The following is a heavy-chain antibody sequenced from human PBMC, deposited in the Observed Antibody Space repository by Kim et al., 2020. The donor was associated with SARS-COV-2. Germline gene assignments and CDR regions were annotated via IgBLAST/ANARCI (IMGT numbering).Heavy chain of an antibody. CDR2: IYYSGST. Sequence: SETLSLTCTVSGGSISSYYWSWIRQPPGKGLEWIGYIYYSGSTNYNPSLKSRVTISVDTSKNQFSLKLSSVTAADTAVYYCARVWDFWSGYYRYNWFDPWGQGTLVTVSS. V-gene: IGHV4-59*01. CDR3: ARVWDFWSGYYRYNWFDP. CDR1: GGSISSYY. J-gene: IGHJ5*02. D-gene: IGHD3-3*01.